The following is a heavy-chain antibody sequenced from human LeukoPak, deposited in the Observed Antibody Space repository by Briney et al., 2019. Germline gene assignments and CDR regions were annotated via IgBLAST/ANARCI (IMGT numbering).Heavy chain of an antibody. Sequence: GGSLRLSCAASGFDFSSNWMHWVRHAPGQGLVWVSRIKGDVISTNYADSVRGRFTISRDNSKNTLYLLMNSLIPEDTAVYYCAREVVSSPSYFDSWGQGTLVTVSS. V-gene: IGHV3-74*01. CDR3: AREVVSSPSYFDS. CDR2: IKGDVIST. D-gene: IGHD2-15*01. J-gene: IGHJ4*02. CDR1: GFDFSSNW.